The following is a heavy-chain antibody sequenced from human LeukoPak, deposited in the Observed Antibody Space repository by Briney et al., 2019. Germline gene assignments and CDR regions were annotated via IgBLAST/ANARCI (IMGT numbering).Heavy chain of an antibody. J-gene: IGHJ4*02. V-gene: IGHV3-30*02. CDR3: ANRYYGGDCVNFDY. D-gene: IGHD2-21*01. Sequence: GGSLRLSCAASGFTFSSYGMHWVRQAPGKGLEWVAFIRYDGSNKYYADSVKGRFTISRDNSKNTLYLQMNSLRAEDTAVYYCANRYYGGDCVNFDYWGQGTLVTVSS. CDR2: IRYDGSNK. CDR1: GFTFSSYG.